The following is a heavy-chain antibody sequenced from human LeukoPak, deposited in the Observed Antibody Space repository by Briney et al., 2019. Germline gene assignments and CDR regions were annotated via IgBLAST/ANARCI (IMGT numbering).Heavy chain of an antibody. CDR2: IRYDGSNK. V-gene: IGHV3-30*02. D-gene: IGHD3-22*01. CDR3: ASEKDWVAARLYYYDSSGYFDY. CDR1: GFTFSSYG. J-gene: IGHJ4*02. Sequence: PGGSLRLSCAASGFTFSSYGMHWVRQAPGKGLEWVAFIRYDGSNKYYADSVKGRFTISRDNSKNTLYLQMNSLRAEDTAVYYCASEKDWVAARLYYYDSSGYFDYWGQGTLVTVSS.